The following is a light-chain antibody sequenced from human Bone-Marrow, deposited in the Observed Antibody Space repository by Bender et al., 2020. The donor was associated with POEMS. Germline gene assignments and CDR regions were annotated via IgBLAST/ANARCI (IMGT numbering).Light chain of an antibody. V-gene: IGLV3-21*02. Sequence: SYVLTQPASVSVAPGQTAKMTCGGKNIGSKSVHWYQQKPGQAPVLAVYDDSDRPSWIPERFSGSNSGNTATLTISRVEAEDEADYYCQSYDSSLSGPYVFGAGTKVTVV. CDR1: NIGSKS. CDR3: QSYDSSLSGPYV. J-gene: IGLJ1*01. CDR2: DDS.